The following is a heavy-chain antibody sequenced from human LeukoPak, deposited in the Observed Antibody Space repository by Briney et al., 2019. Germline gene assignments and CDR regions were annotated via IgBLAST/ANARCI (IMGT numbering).Heavy chain of an antibody. J-gene: IGHJ4*02. Sequence: GGSLRLSCAASGFTFSSYGMHWVRQAPGKGLEWVAVISYDGSNKYYADSVKGRFTISRDNSKNTLYLQMNSLRAGDTAVYYCARHMDYFDYWGQGTLVAVSS. CDR3: ARHMDYFDY. CDR2: ISYDGSNK. V-gene: IGHV3-30*03. CDR1: GFTFSSYG.